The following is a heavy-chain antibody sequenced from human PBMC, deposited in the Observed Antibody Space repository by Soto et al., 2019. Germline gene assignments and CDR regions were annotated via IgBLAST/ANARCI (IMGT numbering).Heavy chain of an antibody. J-gene: IGHJ3*02. Sequence: EVQLVESGGGLVKPGGSLRLSCAASGFTFSNAWMNWFRQAPGKGLEWVGRIKSKTDGGTTDYAAPVQGRFTISRDDSKNAMHLQMNSLKTEDTAVYYCTTASSSLIVVVVAAYDACDIWVQGTMVTVSS. CDR3: TTASSSLIVVVVAAYDACDI. D-gene: IGHD2-15*01. V-gene: IGHV3-15*07. CDR2: IKSKTDGGTT. CDR1: GFTFSNAW.